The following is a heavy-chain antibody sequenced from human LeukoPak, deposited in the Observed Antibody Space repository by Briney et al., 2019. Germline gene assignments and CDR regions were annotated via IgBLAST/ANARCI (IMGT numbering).Heavy chain of an antibody. J-gene: IGHJ6*03. CDR3: ARVRVTMLRGVVRGTTDYYNYYYMDV. CDR1: GYTFTSYG. Sequence: ASVTVSCEASGYTFTSYGISWVRQAPGQGLEWMGWISADNGNTNYAQKLQGRVTMTTDTSTSTAYMELRSLRSDDTTVYYCARVRVTMLRGVVRGTTDYYNYYYMDVWGKGTTVTVSS. V-gene: IGHV1-18*01. CDR2: ISADNGNT. D-gene: IGHD3-10*01.